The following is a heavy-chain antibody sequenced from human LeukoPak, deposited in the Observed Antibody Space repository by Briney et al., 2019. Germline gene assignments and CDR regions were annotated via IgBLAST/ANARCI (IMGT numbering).Heavy chain of an antibody. V-gene: IGHV3-48*04. CDR1: GFTFSSDS. CDR3: ARDGPGSYYFDY. CDR2: ISSSSSTI. J-gene: IGHJ4*02. D-gene: IGHD3-10*01. Sequence: PAGSLRLSCAASGFTFSSDSMNWWRQAPPKGVQWVSYISSSSSTIYYADSVKGRFTISRDNAKNSLSLQLNSLRAEDTAVYYCARDGPGSYYFDYWGQGTLVTVSS.